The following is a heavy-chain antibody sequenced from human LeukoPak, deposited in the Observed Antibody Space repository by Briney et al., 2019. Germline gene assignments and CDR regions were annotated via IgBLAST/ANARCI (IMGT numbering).Heavy chain of an antibody. V-gene: IGHV4-34*01. CDR1: GGSFSGYY. CDR2: INHSGST. J-gene: IGHJ4*02. D-gene: IGHD3-22*01. CDR3: ARSPGDSSGYYFYFGY. Sequence: PSETLSLTCAVYGGSFSGYYWSWIRQPPGKGLEWIGEINHSGSTNYNPSLKSRVTISVDTSKNQFSLKLSSVTAADTAVYYCARSPGDSSGYYFYFGYWGQGTLVTVSS.